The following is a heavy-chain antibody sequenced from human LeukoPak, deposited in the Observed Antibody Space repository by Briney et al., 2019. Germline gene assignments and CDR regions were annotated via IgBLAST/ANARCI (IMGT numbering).Heavy chain of an antibody. Sequence: GGSLRLSCAASGFTFSKFPMGWVRQAPGRGLEWVSAISASGDVTFYADSLKGRFTISRDNAKNSLYLQMNSLRAEDTAVYYCARGGRLWFGELLDAFDIWGQGTMVTVSS. CDR2: ISASGDVT. V-gene: IGHV3-21*01. D-gene: IGHD3-10*01. CDR1: GFTFSKFP. CDR3: ARGGRLWFGELLDAFDI. J-gene: IGHJ3*02.